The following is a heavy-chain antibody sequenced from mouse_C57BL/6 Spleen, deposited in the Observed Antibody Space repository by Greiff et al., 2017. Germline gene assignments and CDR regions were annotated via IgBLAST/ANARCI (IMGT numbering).Heavy chain of an antibody. CDR2: IYPGDGDT. CDR3: ARSRDAPYYFDY. Sequence: VQLQQSGAELVKPGASVKISCKASGYAFSSYWMNWVKQRPGKGLEWIGQIYPGDGDTNYNGKFKGKATLTADKSSSTAYMQLSSLTSEDSAVYFCARSRDAPYYFDYWGQGTTLTVSS. J-gene: IGHJ2*01. V-gene: IGHV1-80*01. D-gene: IGHD3-3*01. CDR1: GYAFSSYW.